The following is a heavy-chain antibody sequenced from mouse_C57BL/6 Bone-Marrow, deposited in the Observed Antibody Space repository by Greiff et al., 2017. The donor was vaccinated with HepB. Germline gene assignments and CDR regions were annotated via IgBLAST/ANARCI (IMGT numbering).Heavy chain of an antibody. CDR1: GFTFSDYG. J-gene: IGHJ4*01. V-gene: IGHV5-15*01. Sequence: DVHLVESGGGLVQPGGSLKLSCAASGFTFSDYGMAWVRQAPRKGPEWVAFISNLAYSIYYADTVTGRFPISRENAKNTLYLEMSSLRSEDTDMYYCARQPAYYSNPYAMDYWGQGTSVAVSS. CDR2: ISNLAYSI. CDR3: ARQPAYYSNPYAMDY. D-gene: IGHD2-5*01.